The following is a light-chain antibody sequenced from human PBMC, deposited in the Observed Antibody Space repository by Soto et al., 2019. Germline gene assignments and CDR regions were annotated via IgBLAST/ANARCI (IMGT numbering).Light chain of an antibody. Sequence: EIVLTQSPGTLSLSPGERATLSCRASQSVTSTYFGWYQQKPGQAPRLLIYGASKRQSGIPDRFSGGGSGTDFTLTITSLQPEAIAMYYCQPSSGSVTFGGGTKVDIK. CDR1: QSVTSTY. V-gene: IGKV3-20*01. CDR2: GAS. CDR3: QPSSGSVT. J-gene: IGKJ4*01.